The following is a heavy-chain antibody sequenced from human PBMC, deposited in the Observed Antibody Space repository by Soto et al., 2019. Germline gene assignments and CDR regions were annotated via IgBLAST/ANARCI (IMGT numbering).Heavy chain of an antibody. CDR1: GGTFNSNT. J-gene: IGHJ4*02. V-gene: IGHV1-69*01. D-gene: IGHD3-10*01. CDR2: IIPVFNTI. Sequence: QVQLVQSGAEVKKPGSSVKVSCKASGGTFNSNTISWVRQAPGQALEWIGGIIPVFNTINYAQRFQGRVTISADVSTSTAFMELTSLRSEDTAVYYCARDARGETTPFDHWGQGTLVTVSS. CDR3: ARDARGETTPFDH.